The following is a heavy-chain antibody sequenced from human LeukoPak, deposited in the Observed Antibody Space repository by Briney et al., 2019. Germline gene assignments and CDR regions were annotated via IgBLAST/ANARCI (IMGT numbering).Heavy chain of an antibody. V-gene: IGHV1-18*01. J-gene: IGHJ6*02. D-gene: IGHD4-11*01. CDR1: GYTFTSYG. CDR3: AIYSNYYYYYGMDV. Sequence: ASVKVSCKASGYTFTSYGISWVRQAPGQGLEWMGWISPYNGNTNYAQKLQGRVTMTTDTSTSTAYMELRSLRSDDTAVYYCAIYSNYYYYYGMDVWGQGTTVTVSS. CDR2: ISPYNGNT.